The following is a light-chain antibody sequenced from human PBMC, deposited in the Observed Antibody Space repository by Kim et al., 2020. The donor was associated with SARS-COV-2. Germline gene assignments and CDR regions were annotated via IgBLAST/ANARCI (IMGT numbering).Light chain of an antibody. Sequence: GQGATTCGCGSPDNIGSNTVDWYQQFPGTAPKVIMYINNQRPSGVPDRFSGSKSGTSASLAISGLQSEDEADYYCASWDDSLDGRVFGGGTKLTVL. J-gene: IGLJ3*02. CDR2: INN. V-gene: IGLV1-44*01. CDR3: ASWDDSLDGRV. CDR1: PDNIGSNT.